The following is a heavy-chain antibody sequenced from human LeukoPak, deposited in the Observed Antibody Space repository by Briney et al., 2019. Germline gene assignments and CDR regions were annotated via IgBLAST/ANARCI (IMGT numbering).Heavy chain of an antibody. CDR2: ISAYNGNT. J-gene: IGHJ4*02. D-gene: IGHD3-10*01. CDR1: GYTFTSYD. CDR3: ARGSGRLTTRFVAQTIPEYYFDY. V-gene: IGHV1-18*01. Sequence: ASVKVSCKASGYTFTSYDISWVRQAPGQGLEWMGWISAYNGNTNYAQKLQGRVTMTTDTSTSTAYMELRSLRSDDTAVYYCARGSGRLTTRFVAQTIPEYYFDYWGQGTLVTVSS.